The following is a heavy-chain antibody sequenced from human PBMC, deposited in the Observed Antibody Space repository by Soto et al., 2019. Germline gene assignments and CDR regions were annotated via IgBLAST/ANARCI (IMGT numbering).Heavy chain of an antibody. J-gene: IGHJ5*01. CDR1: RAFINSGGFY. D-gene: IGHD2-15*01. CDR3: VRGGIAGHWFDS. Sequence: SETLSLTCSVSRAFINSGGFYYSWIRQPPGKGLEWLGYIFHSGSTLYNPSLRGRLTLSADTSRNQLSLHLTSVTAADTAVYYCVRGGIAGHWFDSSGQGILVTVSS. CDR2: IFHSGST. V-gene: IGHV4-31*03.